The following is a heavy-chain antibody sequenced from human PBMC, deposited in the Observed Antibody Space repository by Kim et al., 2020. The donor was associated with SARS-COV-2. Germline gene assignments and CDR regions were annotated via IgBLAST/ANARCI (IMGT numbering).Heavy chain of an antibody. J-gene: IGHJ6*02. CDR3: ARDGIAAAKYYYYYGMDV. V-gene: IGHV1-3*01. CDR1: GYTFTSYA. CDR2: INAGNGNT. D-gene: IGHD6-13*01. Sequence: ASVKVSCKASGYTFTSYAMHWVRQAPGQRLEWMGWINAGNGNTKYSQKFQGRVTITRDTSASTAYMELSSLRSEDTAVYYCARDGIAAAKYYYYYGMDVWGQGTTVTVSS.